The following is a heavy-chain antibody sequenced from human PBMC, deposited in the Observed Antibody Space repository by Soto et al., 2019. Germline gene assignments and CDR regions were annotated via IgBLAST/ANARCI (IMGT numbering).Heavy chain of an antibody. CDR2: IIPISGTA. V-gene: IGHV1-69*01. J-gene: IGHJ6*02. Sequence: QVQLVQSGAEVKKPGSSVKVSCKASGGTFSSYAISWVRQAPGQGLEWMGGIIPISGTANYAQKFQGRVTITADESTSTAYMELSSLTSEDTAVYYCATSQGSSTSLGIDYYYYYGTDALGQKSTVTV. CDR3: ATSQGSSTSLGIDYYYYYGTDA. CDR1: GGTFSSYA. D-gene: IGHD2-2*01.